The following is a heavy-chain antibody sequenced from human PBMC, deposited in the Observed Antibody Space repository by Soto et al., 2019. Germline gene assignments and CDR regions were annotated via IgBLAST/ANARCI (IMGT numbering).Heavy chain of an antibody. J-gene: IGHJ4*02. CDR3: ARVTASNILSSSSSWKGALNY. CDR2: INHSGST. Sequence: GTLSPTCAVYGGFFSGYYWSWIRQPPGKGLEWIGEINHSGSTNYNPSLKSRVTISVNTSKNQFSLKLSSVTAADTAVYYCARVTASNILSSSSSWKGALNYWGQGTLVTVSS. V-gene: IGHV4-34*01. CDR1: GGFFSGYY. D-gene: IGHD6-13*01.